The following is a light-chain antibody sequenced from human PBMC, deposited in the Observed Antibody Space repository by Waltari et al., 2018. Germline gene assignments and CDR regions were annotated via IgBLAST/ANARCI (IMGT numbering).Light chain of an antibody. CDR1: QTIATY. CDR3: QQQYKAPWT. V-gene: IGKV1-39*01. Sequence: DIQMTQSPSSLSAFVGDRVTITCRPSQTIATYLNWYQQKPGEAPKLLIYAASTLQGGVPSRFNGSGFLTDFALNISSLQPEDFATYFCQQQYKAPWTFGRGTDVEVK. CDR2: AAS. J-gene: IGKJ1*01.